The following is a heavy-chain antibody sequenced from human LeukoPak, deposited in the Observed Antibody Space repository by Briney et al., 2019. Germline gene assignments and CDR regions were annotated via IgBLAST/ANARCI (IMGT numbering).Heavy chain of an antibody. V-gene: IGHV4-59*12. CDR3: ARGPCSGGSCSGRAFDI. D-gene: IGHD2-15*01. J-gene: IGHJ3*02. Sequence: ETLSLTCTVSGGSISSYYWTWIRQPPGKGLEWIGEIYHSGSTNYNPSLKSRVTISVDKSKNQFSLKLSSVTAADTAVYYCARGPCSGGSCSGRAFDIWGQGTMVTVSS. CDR1: GGSISSYY. CDR2: IYHSGST.